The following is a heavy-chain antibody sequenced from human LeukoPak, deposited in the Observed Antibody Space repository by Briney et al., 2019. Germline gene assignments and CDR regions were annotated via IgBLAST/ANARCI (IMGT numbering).Heavy chain of an antibody. Sequence: SSETLSLTCTVSGGSVSSGTYYWTWIRQPAGKGLEWIGRIYTSGSTNFNPSLMSRVSISLDTSQNQFSLKVNTVTAADTAVYYCAREGAARNFDYWGQGILVTVSS. CDR2: IYTSGST. D-gene: IGHD6-6*01. CDR1: GGSVSSGTYY. J-gene: IGHJ4*02. CDR3: AREGAARNFDY. V-gene: IGHV4-61*02.